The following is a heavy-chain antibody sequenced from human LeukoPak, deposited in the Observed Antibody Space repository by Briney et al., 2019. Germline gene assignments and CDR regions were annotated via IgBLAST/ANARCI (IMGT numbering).Heavy chain of an antibody. CDR2: ISSSSSYI. Sequence: GGSLRLSCAASGFTFSSYSMNWVRQAPGKGLEWVSSISSSSSYIYYADSVKGRFTISRDNAKNSLYLQMNSLRAEDTAVYYCAKEEPVHSWYLQGYWGQGTLVTVSS. CDR1: GFTFSSYS. CDR3: AKEEPVHSWYLQGY. V-gene: IGHV3-21*01. D-gene: IGHD6-13*01. J-gene: IGHJ4*02.